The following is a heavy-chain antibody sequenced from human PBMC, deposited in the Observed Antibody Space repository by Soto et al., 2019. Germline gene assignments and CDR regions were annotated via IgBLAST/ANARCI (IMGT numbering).Heavy chain of an antibody. Sequence: GGSLRLSCAASGFTFSSYSMNWVRQAPGKGLEWVSSISSSSSYIYYADSVKGRFTISRDNAKNSLYLQMNGLRAEDTAVYYCARDALVVPAAWFDPWGQGTLVTVPQ. V-gene: IGHV3-21*01. CDR3: ARDALVVPAAWFDP. J-gene: IGHJ5*02. CDR1: GFTFSSYS. CDR2: ISSSSSYI. D-gene: IGHD2-2*01.